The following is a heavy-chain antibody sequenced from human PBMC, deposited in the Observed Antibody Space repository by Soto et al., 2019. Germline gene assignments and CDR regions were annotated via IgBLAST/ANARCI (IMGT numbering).Heavy chain of an antibody. Sequence: GGSLRLSCAASGFTFSSYAMSWVRQAPGKGLEWVSAISGSGGSTYYADSVKGRFTISRDNSKNTLYLQMNSLRAEDTAVYYCAKDRGESRYCSSTSCYVALDYYYMDVWGKGTTVTVSS. D-gene: IGHD2-2*01. CDR2: ISGSGGST. V-gene: IGHV3-23*01. CDR1: GFTFSSYA. CDR3: AKDRGESRYCSSTSCYVALDYYYMDV. J-gene: IGHJ6*03.